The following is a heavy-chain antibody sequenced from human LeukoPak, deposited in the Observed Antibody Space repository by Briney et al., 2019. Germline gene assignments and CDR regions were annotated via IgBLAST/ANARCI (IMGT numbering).Heavy chain of an antibody. D-gene: IGHD3-10*01. V-gene: IGHV4-34*01. Sequence: SETLSLTCAVYGGSFSGYYWSWIRQPPGKGLEWIGEINHSGSTNYNPSLKSRVTISVDTSKNQFSLKLSSVTAADTAVYYCARRGYYYGSGSYSGYWGQGTLVTVSS. J-gene: IGHJ4*02. CDR1: GGSFSGYY. CDR3: ARRGYYYGSGSYSGY. CDR2: INHSGST.